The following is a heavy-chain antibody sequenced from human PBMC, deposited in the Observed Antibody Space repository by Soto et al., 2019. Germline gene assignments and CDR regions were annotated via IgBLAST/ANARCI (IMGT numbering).Heavy chain of an antibody. CDR3: ASEDCRNTNCLKGFDY. CDR1: GYTFTDYY. V-gene: IGHV1-2*02. J-gene: IGHJ4*02. Sequence: ASVKVSCKTSGYTFTDYYMHWVRQAPGQGFEWVGGINPKSGGPKCVPKFQGRVTATRDTSTSTAYMELNRLTSDDTAVYYCASEDCRNTNCLKGFDYWGQGTLVTVSS. CDR2: INPKSGGP. D-gene: IGHD2-15*01.